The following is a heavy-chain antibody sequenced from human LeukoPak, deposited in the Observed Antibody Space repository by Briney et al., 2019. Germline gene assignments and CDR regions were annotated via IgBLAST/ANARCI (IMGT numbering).Heavy chain of an antibody. CDR2: ISSSSGTI. CDR1: GFTFSGYA. J-gene: IGHJ5*02. CDR3: ARDQGFRYDP. V-gene: IGHV3-48*01. D-gene: IGHD3-16*02. Sequence: SGGSLRLSCAASGFTFSGYAMNWVRQAPGKGLEWVAYISSSSGTIYYTDSVKGRFTISRDNAKNSVFLQMSSLSGGDTAIYYCARDQGFRYDPWGQGTLVTVSS.